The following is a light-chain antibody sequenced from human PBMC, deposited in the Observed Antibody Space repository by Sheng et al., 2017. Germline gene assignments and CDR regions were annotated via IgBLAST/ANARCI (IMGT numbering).Light chain of an antibody. J-gene: IGLJ3*02. CDR3: CSYAGSYSWV. Sequence: QVVLTQPPSVSGAPGQRVTISCTGSSANIGAGYDVHWYQQIPGTAPKLLIYANSIRPSGVPDRFSGSKSGTSASLAITGLQAEDEADYYCCSYAGSYSWVFGGGTKLTVL. CDR1: SANIGAGYD. CDR2: ANS. V-gene: IGLV1-40*01.